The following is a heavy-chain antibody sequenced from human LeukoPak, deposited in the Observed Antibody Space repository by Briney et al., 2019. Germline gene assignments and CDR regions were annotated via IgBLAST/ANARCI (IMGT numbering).Heavy chain of an antibody. CDR3: ARDAGYDSSGYSDY. Sequence: GGSLRLSCAASGFTFSSYAMSWVRQAPGKGLEWVSAISGSGGSTYYADSVKGRFTISRDNSKNTLYLQMNSLRAEDTAVYYCARDAGYDSSGYSDYWGQGTLVTVSS. D-gene: IGHD3-22*01. CDR1: GFTFSSYA. V-gene: IGHV3-23*01. J-gene: IGHJ4*02. CDR2: ISGSGGST.